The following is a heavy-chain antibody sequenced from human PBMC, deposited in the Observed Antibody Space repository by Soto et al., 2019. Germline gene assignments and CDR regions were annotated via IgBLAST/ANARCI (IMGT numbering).Heavy chain of an antibody. D-gene: IGHD3-16*02. CDR3: ARTMNDYDYVWGSYRPKKEYYFDY. Sequence: SETLSLTCAVSGGSISSSNWWSWVRQPPGKGLEWIGYIYHSGSTYYNPSLKSRVTISVDRSKNQFSLKLSSVTAADTAVYYCARTMNDYDYVWGSYRPKKEYYFDYWGQGSLVTVSS. CDR1: GGSISSSNW. CDR2: IYHSGST. V-gene: IGHV4-4*02. J-gene: IGHJ4*02.